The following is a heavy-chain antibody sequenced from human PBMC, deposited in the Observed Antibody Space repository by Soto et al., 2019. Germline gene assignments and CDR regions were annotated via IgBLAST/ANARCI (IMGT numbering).Heavy chain of an antibody. CDR2: ISATGGGT. V-gene: IGHV3-23*01. CDR3: AKDRRAGGNSAFYFDF. D-gene: IGHD3-16*01. CDR1: GFKFSNYA. Sequence: LRLSCAASGFKFSNYAMSWVRQAPGKGLEWVSLISATGGGTYYADSVKGRFTISRDNSHNTLYLQVHSLTAEDTTVYYCAKDRRAGGNSAFYFDFWGQGALVTVSS. J-gene: IGHJ4*02.